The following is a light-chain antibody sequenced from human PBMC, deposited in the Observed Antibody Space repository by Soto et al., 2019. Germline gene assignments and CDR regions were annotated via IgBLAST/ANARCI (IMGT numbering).Light chain of an antibody. CDR3: QQYNSWPPT. CDR1: QSVSSN. CDR2: GAS. V-gene: IGKV3-15*01. J-gene: IGKJ5*01. Sequence: EIVMTQSPATLSVSPWERATLSCRASQSVSSNLAWYQQKPGQAPRLLIYGASTRATGIPARFSGSGSGTELTLTISSRQSVDFAVYHCQQYNSWPPTFGHGTRLEI.